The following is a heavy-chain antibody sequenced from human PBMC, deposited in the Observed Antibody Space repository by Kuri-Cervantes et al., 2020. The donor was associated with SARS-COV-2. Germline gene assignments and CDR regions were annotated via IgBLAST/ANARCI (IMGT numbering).Heavy chain of an antibody. V-gene: IGHV3-15*01. J-gene: IGHJ4*02. D-gene: IGHD3-3*01. CDR1: GFLFSASA. CDR2: IKSKTDGGTT. CDR3: TKDDFWGGYSDY. Sequence: GGSLRLSCEVSGFLFSASAIHWVRQAPGKGLEWVGRIKSKTDGGTTDYAAPVKGRFTISRDDSKNTLYLQMNSLKTEDTAVYYCTKDDFWGGYSDYWGQGTLVTVSS.